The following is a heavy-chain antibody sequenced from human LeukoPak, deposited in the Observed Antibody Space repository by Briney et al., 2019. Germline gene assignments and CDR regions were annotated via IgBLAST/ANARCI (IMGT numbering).Heavy chain of an antibody. CDR2: IYHSGDT. Sequence: SETLSLTCIVSGYSITSGYYWGWIRQPPGKGLEWIGSIYHSGDTYYNPSLKSRFTISIDKSKNQFSLKLDSVTAADTAVYYCAKGTSSGWYYFDYWGQGTLVTVSS. V-gene: IGHV4-38-2*02. CDR1: GYSITSGYY. D-gene: IGHD6-19*01. CDR3: AKGTSSGWYYFDY. J-gene: IGHJ4*02.